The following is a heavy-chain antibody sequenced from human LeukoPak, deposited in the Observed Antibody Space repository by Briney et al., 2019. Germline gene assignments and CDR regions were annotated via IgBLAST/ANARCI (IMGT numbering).Heavy chain of an antibody. D-gene: IGHD3-10*01. V-gene: IGHV4-59*01. CDR1: GGSISSYY. J-gene: IGHJ2*01. Sequence: KPSETLSLTCTVSGGSISSYYWSWIRQPPGKGLEWIGYIHYSGSTNYNPSLKSRVTISVDTSKNQFSLKLSSVTAADTAVYYCARGTTMVRGSYWYFDLWGRGTLVTVSS. CDR2: IHYSGST. CDR3: ARGTTMVRGSYWYFDL.